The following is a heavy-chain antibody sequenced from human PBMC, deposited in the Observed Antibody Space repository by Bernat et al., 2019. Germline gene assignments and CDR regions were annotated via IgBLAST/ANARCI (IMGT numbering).Heavy chain of an antibody. V-gene: IGHV4-39*01. Sequence: QLQLQESGPGLVKPSETLSHTCTVSGGSISSSSYYWGWIRQPPGKGLEWIGSIYYSGSTYYNPSLKSRVTISVDTSKNQFSLKLSSVTAADTAVYYCARHNIVVVPAVGWFDPWGQGTLVTVSS. J-gene: IGHJ5*02. CDR2: IYYSGST. CDR1: GGSISSSSYY. CDR3: ARHNIVVVPAVGWFDP. D-gene: IGHD2-2*01.